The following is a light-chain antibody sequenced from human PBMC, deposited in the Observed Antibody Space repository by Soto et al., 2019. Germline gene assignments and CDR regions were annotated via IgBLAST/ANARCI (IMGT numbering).Light chain of an antibody. Sequence: DIQITQSPSTLSASVGHRVTITFWASQSISSWLAWYQQKPGKAPKLLIYDASSLESGVPSRFSGSGSGTEFTLTISSLKPDDFATYYCQQYNSYWTFGKGTKVDIK. V-gene: IGKV1-5*01. CDR2: DAS. J-gene: IGKJ1*01. CDR3: QQYNSYWT. CDR1: QSISSW.